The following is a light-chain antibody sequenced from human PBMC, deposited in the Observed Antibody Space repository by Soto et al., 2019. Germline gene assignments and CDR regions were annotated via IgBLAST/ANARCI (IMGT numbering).Light chain of an antibody. CDR3: QQYGSSPT. CDR1: QSVSSN. J-gene: IGKJ1*01. Sequence: EIVMTQSPATLSVSPGERATLSCRASQSVSSNLAWYQQKPGQAPRLLIYGASTRATGIPARFSGSGSGTDFTLTISRLEPEDFAVYYCQQYGSSPTFAQGTKVDIK. V-gene: IGKV3-15*01. CDR2: GAS.